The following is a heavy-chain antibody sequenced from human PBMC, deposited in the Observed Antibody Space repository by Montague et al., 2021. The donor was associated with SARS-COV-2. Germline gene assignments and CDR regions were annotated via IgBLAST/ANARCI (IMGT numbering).Heavy chain of an antibody. V-gene: IGHV4-59*01. J-gene: IGHJ5*02. CDR2: IYNSGTT. CDR1: GDSISSYY. Sequence: SETLSLTCTVFGDSISSYYWNWIRQPPGKGLEWIGYIYNSGTTNYNPSVKSRVTISVDTSKNQFSLQLNSVTAADTAVYYCARGGGYCSGGSCYYWFDPWGQGTLVTVSS. CDR3: ARGGGYCSGGSCYYWFDP. D-gene: IGHD2-15*01.